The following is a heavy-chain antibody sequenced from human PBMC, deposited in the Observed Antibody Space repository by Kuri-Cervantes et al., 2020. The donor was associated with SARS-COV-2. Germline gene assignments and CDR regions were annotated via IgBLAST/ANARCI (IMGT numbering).Heavy chain of an antibody. V-gene: IGHV4-59*01. CDR2: IYYSGST. CDR1: GVSLSSYY. CDR3: AREQVPPGIQLWLLNGMDV. D-gene: IGHD5-18*01. Sequence: ESLKIPCTVPGVSLSSYYWSWIRQPPGKGLEWIGYIYYSGSTNYNPSLKSRVTISVDTSKNQFSLKLSSVTAADTAVYYCAREQVPPGIQLWLLNGMDVWGQGTTVTVSS. J-gene: IGHJ6*01.